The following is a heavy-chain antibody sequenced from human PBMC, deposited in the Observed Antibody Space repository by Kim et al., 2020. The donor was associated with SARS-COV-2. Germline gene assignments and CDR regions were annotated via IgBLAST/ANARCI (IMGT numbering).Heavy chain of an antibody. CDR3: AREKCSSTSCYDYDP. J-gene: IGHJ5*02. Sequence: ASVKVSCKVSGYTFTSYDINWVRQATGQGLEWMGWMNPNSGNTGYAQKFQGRVTMTRNTSISTAYMELSSLRSEDTAVYYCAREKCSSTSCYDYDPWGQGTLVTVSS. CDR2: MNPNSGNT. V-gene: IGHV1-8*01. D-gene: IGHD2-2*01. CDR1: GYTFTSYD.